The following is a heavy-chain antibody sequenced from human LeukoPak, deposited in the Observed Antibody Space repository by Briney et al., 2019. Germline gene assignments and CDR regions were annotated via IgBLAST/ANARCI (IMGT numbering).Heavy chain of an antibody. CDR2: MNPNSGNT. J-gene: IGHJ3*02. CDR3: ARATNKPHKQWLAPHDAFDI. D-gene: IGHD6-19*01. V-gene: IGHV1-8*01. Sequence: ASVKVSCKASGYTFTSYDINWVRQATGQGLEWMGWMNPNSGNTGYAQKFQGRVTMTRNTSISTAYMELSSLRSEDTAVYYCARATNKPHKQWLAPHDAFDIWGQGTMVTVSS. CDR1: GYTFTSYD.